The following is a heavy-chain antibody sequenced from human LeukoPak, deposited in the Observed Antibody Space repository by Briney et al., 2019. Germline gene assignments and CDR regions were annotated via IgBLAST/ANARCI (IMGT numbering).Heavy chain of an antibody. Sequence: GGSLRLSCAPSGFTFSSYWMLWVRQAPGKGLVWVSRLHSDGSSTAYADSVKGRFTISRDNAKNTLYLQMNTLRAEDTAVYYCAIRRGYTYGDDYWGQGTLVTVSS. CDR3: AIRRGYTYGDDY. V-gene: IGHV3-74*03. CDR2: LHSDGSST. D-gene: IGHD5-18*01. J-gene: IGHJ4*02. CDR1: GFTFSSYW.